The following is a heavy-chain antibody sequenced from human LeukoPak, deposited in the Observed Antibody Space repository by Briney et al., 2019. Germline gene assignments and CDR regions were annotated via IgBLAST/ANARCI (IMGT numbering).Heavy chain of an antibody. CDR2: IYHSGST. V-gene: IGHV4-4*02. J-gene: IGHJ4*02. D-gene: IGHD3-10*01. CDR1: GGSISSSNW. CDR3: ARWESYYGSGSYFDY. Sequence: SGTLSPTCAVSGGSISSSNWWSWVRQPPGKGLEWIGEIYHSGSTNYNPSLKSRVTISVDKSKNQFSLKLSSVTAADTAVYYCARWESYYGSGSYFDYWGQGTLVTVSS.